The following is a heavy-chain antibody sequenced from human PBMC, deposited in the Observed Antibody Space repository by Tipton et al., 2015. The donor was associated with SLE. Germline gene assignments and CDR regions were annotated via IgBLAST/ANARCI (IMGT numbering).Heavy chain of an antibody. CDR1: GGSISSHY. CDR3: ARDTWQQLGYFDY. CDR2: IYYSGST. V-gene: IGHV4-59*11. D-gene: IGHD6-13*01. Sequence: TLSLTCTVSGGSISSHYWSWIRQPPGKGLEWIGYIYYSGSTNYNPSLKSRVTISVDTSKNQFSLKLSSVTAADTAVYYCARDTWQQLGYFDYWGQGTLVTVSS. J-gene: IGHJ4*02.